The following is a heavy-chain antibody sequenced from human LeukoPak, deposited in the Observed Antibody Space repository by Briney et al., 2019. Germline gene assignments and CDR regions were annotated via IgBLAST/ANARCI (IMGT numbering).Heavy chain of an antibody. J-gene: IGHJ3*02. CDR3: ARGYSYGWVWAFDI. CDR2: IYYSGST. V-gene: IGHV4-61*08. Sequence: SETLSLTCTVSGGSISSGGYYWSWIRQHPGKGLEWIGYIYYSGSTNYNPSLKSRVTISVDTSKNQFSLKLSSVTAADTAVYYCARGYSYGWVWAFDIWGQGTMVTVSS. D-gene: IGHD5-18*01. CDR1: GGSISSGGYY.